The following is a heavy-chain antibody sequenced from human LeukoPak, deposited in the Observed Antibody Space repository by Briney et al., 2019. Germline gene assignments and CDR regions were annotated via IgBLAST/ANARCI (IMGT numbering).Heavy chain of an antibody. J-gene: IGHJ5*02. CDR2: IPYDGSNE. D-gene: IGHD2-8*02. V-gene: IGHV3-30*18. CDR1: GFTFSSYG. CDR3: AKDWLPYWWSTQLWTHTNWFDP. Sequence: SGGSLRLSCAASGFTFSSYGMHWVRQAPGKGLEWVAVIPYDGSNEYYADSVKGRFTISRDNSKNTLYLQMNSLRAEDTAVYYCAKDWLPYWWSTQLWTHTNWFDPWGQGTLVTVSS.